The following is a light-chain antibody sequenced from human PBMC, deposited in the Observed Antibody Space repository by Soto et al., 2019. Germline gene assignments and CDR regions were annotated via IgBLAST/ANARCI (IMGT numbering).Light chain of an antibody. Sequence: EIVLTQSPATLSSSPGERATLSCRASQSVSTHLAWYQQRPGQAPRLLIYDASYRDTDITTRFSDSGSGTDFTLTISGLEPEDFAVYYCQQRRSWPPTITCGQGTRLEIK. CDR2: DAS. J-gene: IGKJ5*01. V-gene: IGKV3-11*01. CDR1: QSVSTH. CDR3: QQRRSWPPTIT.